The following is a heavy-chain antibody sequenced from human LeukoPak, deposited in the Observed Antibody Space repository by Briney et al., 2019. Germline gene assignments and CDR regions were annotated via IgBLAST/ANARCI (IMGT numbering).Heavy chain of an antibody. CDR2: ITNSGGYT. V-gene: IGHV3-23*01. CDR3: AKDPNPSYCTSDLCWNY. CDR1: GFPFSTYS. D-gene: IGHD2-8*01. J-gene: IGHJ4*02. Sequence: GGSLRLSCAASGFPFSTYSMSWVRQAPGRGLEWVSTITNSGGYTYYADSVKGRLTIPRDNSKNTLYLQMNSLRAEDTAVYYCAKDPNPSYCTSDLCWNYWGQGTLVTVSS.